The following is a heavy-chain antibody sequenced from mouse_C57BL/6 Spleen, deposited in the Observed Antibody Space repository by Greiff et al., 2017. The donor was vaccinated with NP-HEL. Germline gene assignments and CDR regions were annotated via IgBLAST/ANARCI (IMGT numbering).Heavy chain of an antibody. Sequence: DVHLVESGGGLVKPGGSLKLSCAASGFTFSDYGMHWVRQAPEKGLEWVAYISSGSSTIYYADKVKGRFTISRDNAKNTLFLQMTSLRSEDTAIDYCARPEGSSGYHWYFDVWGTGTTVTVSS. J-gene: IGHJ1*03. V-gene: IGHV5-17*01. CDR1: GFTFSDYG. CDR2: ISSGSSTI. CDR3: ARPEGSSGYHWYFDV. D-gene: IGHD3-2*02.